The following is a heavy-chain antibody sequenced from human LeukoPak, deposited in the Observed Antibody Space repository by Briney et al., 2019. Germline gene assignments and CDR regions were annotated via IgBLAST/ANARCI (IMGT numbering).Heavy chain of an antibody. CDR3: ARDSPHPLGY. CDR1: GFTFSSYA. Sequence: GGSLRLSCAASGFTFSSYAMSWVRQAPGKGLEWVSTIRMTGGSTYYADSVKGRFTISRDNAKNSLYLQMNSLRAEDTAVYYCARDSPHPLGYWGQGTLVTVSS. J-gene: IGHJ4*02. D-gene: IGHD7-27*01. CDR2: IRMTGGST. V-gene: IGHV3-23*01.